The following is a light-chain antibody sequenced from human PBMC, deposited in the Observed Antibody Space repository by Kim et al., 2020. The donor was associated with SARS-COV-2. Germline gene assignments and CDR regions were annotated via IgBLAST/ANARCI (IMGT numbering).Light chain of an antibody. J-gene: IGKJ4*01. V-gene: IGKV1-5*01. CDR3: QQYNLYSPLT. CDR2: DAS. Sequence: DIQMTQTPSTLSASVGDTVTITCRASQSIRNWLAWYQQKPGKPPNLLIYDASNLETGVPSRFSGSGSGTEFTLTISSLQPGDVATYYCQQYNLYSPLTFGGGTKVDIK. CDR1: QSIRNW.